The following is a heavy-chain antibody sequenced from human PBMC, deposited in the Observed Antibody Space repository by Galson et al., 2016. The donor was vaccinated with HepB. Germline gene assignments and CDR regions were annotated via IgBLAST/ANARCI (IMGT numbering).Heavy chain of an antibody. CDR3: ARGSGSLGEGY. J-gene: IGHJ4*02. CDR2: ITGSGRTT. Sequence: SLRLSCAASGFTFRSDAMSWVRQAPGKGLEWVSTITGSGRTTYYTDSVKGRFIISRDNSKNTLYLQMNSLRAEDTAVYYCARGSGSLGEGYWGQGSLLTVSS. D-gene: IGHD6-13*01. CDR1: GFTFRSDA. V-gene: IGHV3-23*01.